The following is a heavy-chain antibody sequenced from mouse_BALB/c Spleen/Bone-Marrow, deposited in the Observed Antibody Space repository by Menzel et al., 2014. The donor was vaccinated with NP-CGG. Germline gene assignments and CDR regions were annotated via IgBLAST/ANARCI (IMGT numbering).Heavy chain of an antibody. CDR2: IDPANGNT. CDR3: ATMITDWDFDV. Sequence: EVQLQQSGAELVKPGASVKLSCTASGFNIKDTYMHWVKQRPEQGLEWIGRIDPANGNTKYDPKFQGKATITAATSSNTAYLQLSSLTSEDTAVYYCATMITDWDFDVWGAGTTVTVSS. V-gene: IGHV14-3*02. D-gene: IGHD2-4*01. J-gene: IGHJ1*01. CDR1: GFNIKDTY.